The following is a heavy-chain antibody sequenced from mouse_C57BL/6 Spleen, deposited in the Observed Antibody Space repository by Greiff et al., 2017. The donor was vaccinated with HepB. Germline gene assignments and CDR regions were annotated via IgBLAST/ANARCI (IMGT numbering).Heavy chain of an antibody. CDR3: ARGTVSFDY. CDR2: IDPEDGET. Sequence: EVQLQQSGAELVKPGASVKLSCTASGFNIKDYYMHWVKQRTEQGLEWIGRIDPEDGETKDAPKFQGKATITADTSSNTAYLQHSSLTSEDTAVYYCARGTVSFDYWGHCTTLTVSS. V-gene: IGHV14-2*01. J-gene: IGHJ2*01. CDR1: GFNIKDYY. D-gene: IGHD4-1*01.